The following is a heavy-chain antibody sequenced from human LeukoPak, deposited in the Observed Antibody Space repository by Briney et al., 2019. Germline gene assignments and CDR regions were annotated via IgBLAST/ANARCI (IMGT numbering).Heavy chain of an antibody. V-gene: IGHV3-23*01. Sequence: GGSLRLSCTTSGFTFKNYAMTWVRQAPGKGLEWVSAIYPHGDPHYADSVKGRFTISRDNSKNFLYMQMETLRAEDTAIYYCARAKLEPAGTGAFDIWGPGTVVTVSS. J-gene: IGHJ3*02. CDR1: GFTFKNYA. CDR2: IYPHGDP. D-gene: IGHD6-19*01. CDR3: ARAKLEPAGTGAFDI.